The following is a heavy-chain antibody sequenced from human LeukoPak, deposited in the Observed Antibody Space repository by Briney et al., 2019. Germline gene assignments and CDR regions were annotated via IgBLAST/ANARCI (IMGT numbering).Heavy chain of an antibody. J-gene: IGHJ6*03. CDR3: ARDPYSGNYGNYYYYYMDV. CDR2: ITSSGAYI. CDR1: GFTFNYYN. Sequence: PGGSLRLSCAASGFTFNYYNMNWVRQAPGKALEWVSSITSSGAYIFYADSVRGQFTISRDNAKDSLYLQMNSLGPEDTAVYYCARDPYSGNYGNYYYYYMDVWGKGTTVTISS. V-gene: IGHV3-21*01. D-gene: IGHD1-26*01.